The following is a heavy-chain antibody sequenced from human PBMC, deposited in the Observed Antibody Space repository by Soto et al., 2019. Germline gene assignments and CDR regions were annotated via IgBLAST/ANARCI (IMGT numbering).Heavy chain of an antibody. J-gene: IGHJ6*02. CDR1: GGSISSGDYY. CDR2: IYCSGST. D-gene: IGHD4-4*01. CDR3: ARALYSSFPRYYYYGMDV. Sequence: QVQLQESGPGLVKPSQTLSLTCTVSGGSISSGDYYWSWIRQPPGKGLEWIGYIYCSGSTYYNPSRKSRVTISVDTSKNQFSLKLSSVTAADTAVYYCARALYSSFPRYYYYGMDVWGQGTTVTVSS. V-gene: IGHV4-30-4*01.